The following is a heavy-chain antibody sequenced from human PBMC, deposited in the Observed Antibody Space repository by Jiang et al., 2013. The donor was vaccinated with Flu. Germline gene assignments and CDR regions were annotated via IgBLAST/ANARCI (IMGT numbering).Heavy chain of an antibody. CDR2: INHSGST. Sequence: LLKPSETLSLTCAVYGGSFSGYYWSWIRQPPGKGLEWIGEINHSGSTNYNPSLKSRVTISVDTSKNQFSLKLSSVTAADTAVYYCARNRYYYGSGSYYYYGMDVWGQGTTVTVSS. CDR3: ARNRYYYGSGSYYYYGMDV. D-gene: IGHD3-10*01. V-gene: IGHV4-34*01. J-gene: IGHJ6*02. CDR1: GGSFSGYY.